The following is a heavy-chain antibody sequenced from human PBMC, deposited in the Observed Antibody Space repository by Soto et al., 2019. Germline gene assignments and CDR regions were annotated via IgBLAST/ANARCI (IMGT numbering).Heavy chain of an antibody. J-gene: IGHJ6*02. CDR2: ISSSSSTI. CDR1: GFTFSSYE. V-gene: IGHV3-48*03. CDR3: ATSGMDV. Sequence: SLRLSCAASGFTFSSYEMNWVRQAPGKGLEWVSYISSSSSTIYYADSVEGRFTISRDNAKNSLYLQMNSLRAEDTAVYYCATSGMDVWGQGTTVTVYS.